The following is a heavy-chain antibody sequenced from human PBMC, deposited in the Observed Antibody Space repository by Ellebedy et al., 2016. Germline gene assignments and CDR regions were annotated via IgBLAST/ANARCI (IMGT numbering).Heavy chain of an antibody. D-gene: IGHD3-22*01. CDR2: IWYDGSNK. Sequence: GESLKISXAASRFTFSSYGMHWVRQAPGKGLEWVAVIWYDGSNKYYADSVKGRFTISRDNSKNTLYLQMNSLRAEDTAVYYCARGLGYYYDSSGSYYFDYWGQGTLVTVSS. CDR3: ARGLGYYYDSSGSYYFDY. CDR1: RFTFSSYG. V-gene: IGHV3-33*01. J-gene: IGHJ4*02.